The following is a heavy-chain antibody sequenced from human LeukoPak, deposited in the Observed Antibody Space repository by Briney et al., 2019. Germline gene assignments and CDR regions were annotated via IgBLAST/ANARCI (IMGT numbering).Heavy chain of an antibody. J-gene: IGHJ4*02. CDR3: AREGPSQSFDY. Sequence: SETLSLTSTVSGGSISSYYWSWIRQPPGKGLEWIGYIYYSGSTNYNPSLKSRVTISVDTSKNQFSLKLSSVTAADTAVYYCAREGPSQSFDYWGQGTLVTVSS. CDR1: GGSISSYY. CDR2: IYYSGST. V-gene: IGHV4-59*01.